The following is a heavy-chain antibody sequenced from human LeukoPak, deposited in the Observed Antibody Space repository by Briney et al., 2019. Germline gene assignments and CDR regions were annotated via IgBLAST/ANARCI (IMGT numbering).Heavy chain of an antibody. CDR1: GGTFSSYA. Sequence: GSSVKVSCTASGGTFSSYAISWVRQAPGQGLEWMGGIIPIFGTANYAQKFQGRVTITTDESTSTAYMELSSLRSEDTAVYYCASLGGYCSGGSCYGVDYWGQGTLVTVSS. CDR3: ASLGGYCSGGSCYGVDY. CDR2: IIPIFGTA. D-gene: IGHD2-15*01. J-gene: IGHJ4*02. V-gene: IGHV1-69*05.